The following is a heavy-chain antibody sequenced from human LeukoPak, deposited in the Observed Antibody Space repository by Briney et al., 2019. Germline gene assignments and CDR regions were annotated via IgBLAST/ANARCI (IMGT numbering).Heavy chain of an antibody. V-gene: IGHV3-21*01. CDR3: ARDSSIAAPDAFDI. D-gene: IGHD6-6*01. Sequence: PGGSLRLSCAASGFTFSSYSMDWVRQAPGKGLEWVSSISSSSSYIYYADSVKGRFTISRDNAKNSLYLQMNSLRAEDTAVYYCARDSSIAAPDAFDIWGQGTMVTVSS. J-gene: IGHJ3*02. CDR2: ISSSSSYI. CDR1: GFTFSSYS.